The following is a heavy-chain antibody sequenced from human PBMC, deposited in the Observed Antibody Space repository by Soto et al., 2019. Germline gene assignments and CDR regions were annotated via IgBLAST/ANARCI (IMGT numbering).Heavy chain of an antibody. V-gene: IGHV3-7*01. J-gene: IGHJ6*02. CDR1: GFTFSSYW. CDR2: IKQDGSEK. Sequence: PGGSLRLSCAASGFTFSSYWMSWVRQAPGKGLEWVANIKQDGSEKYYVDSVKGRFTISRDNAKNSLYLQMNSLRAEDTAVYYCARDRILTGGLGYYYYGMDVWGQGTTVTAP. CDR3: ARDRILTGGLGYYYYGMDV. D-gene: IGHD3-9*01.